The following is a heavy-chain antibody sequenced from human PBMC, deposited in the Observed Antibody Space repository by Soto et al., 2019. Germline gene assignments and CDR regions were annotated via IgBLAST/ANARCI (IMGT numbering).Heavy chain of an antibody. CDR2: IYYSGST. Sequence: QVQLQESGPGLVKPSETLSLTCTVSGGSISSYYWSWIRQPPGKGLEWIGYIYYSGSTNYNPSLKSRVTISVDTSKNQFSLKLSSVTAADTAVYYCARDRYSGYEWYFDYWGQGTLVTVSS. J-gene: IGHJ4*02. CDR3: ARDRYSGYEWYFDY. CDR1: GGSISSYY. D-gene: IGHD5-12*01. V-gene: IGHV4-59*01.